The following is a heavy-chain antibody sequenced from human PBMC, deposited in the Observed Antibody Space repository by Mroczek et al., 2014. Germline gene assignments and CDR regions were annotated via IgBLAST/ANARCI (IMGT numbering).Heavy chain of an antibody. V-gene: IGHV4-31*03. CDR2: IYYSGST. D-gene: IGHD6-13*01. CDR3: ARDQGQQDQRDLPSAWFDP. CDR1: GGSISSGGYY. J-gene: IGHJ5*02. Sequence: QVQLQQSGPGLVKPSQTLSLTCTVSGGSISSGGYYWSWIRQHPGKGLEWIGYIYYSGSTYYNPSLKSRVTISVDTSKNQFSLKLSSVTAADTAVYYCARDQGQQDQRDLPSAWFDPWGQGTLVTVSS.